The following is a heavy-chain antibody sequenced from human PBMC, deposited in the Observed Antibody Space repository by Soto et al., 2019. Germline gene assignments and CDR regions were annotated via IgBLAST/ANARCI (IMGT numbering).Heavy chain of an antibody. CDR2: IYYSGST. J-gene: IGHJ3*02. Sequence: QVQLQESGPGLVKPSETLSLTCTVSGGSISSYYWSWIRQPPGKGLEWIGYIYYSGSTNYNPSLKSRVTISVDTSKNQFSLKLSSVTAADTAVYYCARETRRLTTGDAFDIWGQGTMVTVSS. CDR3: ARETRRLTTGDAFDI. D-gene: IGHD4-17*01. CDR1: GGSISSYY. V-gene: IGHV4-59*01.